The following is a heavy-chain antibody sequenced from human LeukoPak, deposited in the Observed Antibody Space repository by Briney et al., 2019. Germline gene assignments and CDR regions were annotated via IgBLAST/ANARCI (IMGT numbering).Heavy chain of an antibody. Sequence: GGSLRLSCAASGFTFSNYAMSWVRQAPGRGLEWVSAINDNSGLTYYADSVKGRFTISRDNSKNTLFLQMNSLRAEDTAVYYCAKGPYGPGAFDIWGQGTMVTVSS. CDR2: INDNSGLT. J-gene: IGHJ3*02. CDR3: AKGPYGPGAFDI. D-gene: IGHD3-10*01. V-gene: IGHV3-23*01. CDR1: GFTFSNYA.